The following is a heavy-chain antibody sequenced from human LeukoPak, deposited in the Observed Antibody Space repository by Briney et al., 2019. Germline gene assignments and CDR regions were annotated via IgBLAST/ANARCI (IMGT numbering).Heavy chain of an antibody. J-gene: IGHJ4*02. Sequence: GEYLKISCKGSGCSFTSFLLGWVRQMPGKGLEWVGIIYPGDSGTRYSPSFQGQVTISADKSISTAYLQWSSLKASDTAMYYCARPHSSGYQYATEPPYYFDYWGQGTLVTVSS. CDR3: ARPHSSGYQYATEPPYYFDY. CDR2: IYPGDSGT. D-gene: IGHD3-22*01. V-gene: IGHV5-51*01. CDR1: GCSFTSFL.